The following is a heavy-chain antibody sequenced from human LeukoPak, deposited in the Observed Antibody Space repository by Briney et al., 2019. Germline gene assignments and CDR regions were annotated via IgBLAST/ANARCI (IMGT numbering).Heavy chain of an antibody. CDR1: GGSISSSSYY. J-gene: IGHJ4*02. V-gene: IGHV4-39*01. CDR2: IYYSGST. D-gene: IGHD3-16*02. Sequence: SETLSLTCTVSGGSISSSSYYWGWIRQPLGKGLEWIGSIYYSGSTYYNPSLKSRVTISVDTSKNQFSLKLSSVTAADTAVYYCARTGLFDYVWGSYQPFDYWGQGTLVTVSS. CDR3: ARTGLFDYVWGSYQPFDY.